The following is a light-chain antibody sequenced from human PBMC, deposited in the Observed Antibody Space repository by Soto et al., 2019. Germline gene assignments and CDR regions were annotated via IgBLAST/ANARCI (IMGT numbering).Light chain of an antibody. CDR1: RNIDTY. J-gene: IGKJ2*01. Sequence: DIQMTQSPSSLSASFEDRVTLTCRASRNIDTYLNWYQQKPGTAPKLLMYGASSLHSGVPSRFSGSGSGTDFTLTISSLQPEDFATYYRQQIHTTPYTFGQGTKLEI. CDR3: QQIHTTPYT. V-gene: IGKV1-39*01. CDR2: GAS.